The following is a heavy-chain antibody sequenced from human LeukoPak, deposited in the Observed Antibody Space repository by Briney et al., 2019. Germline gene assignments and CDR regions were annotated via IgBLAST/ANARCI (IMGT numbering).Heavy chain of an antibody. V-gene: IGHV3-21*01. CDR1: VFTFSSYS. CDR2: ISSSSSYI. Sequence: GGSLRLSCAASVFTFSSYSMNWVRQAPGKGLEWVSSISSSSSYIYYADSVKGRFTISRDNAKNSLYLQMNSLRAEDTAVYYCARDFPYYDILTGYLEATNAFDIWGQGTMVTVSS. CDR3: ARDFPYYDILTGYLEATNAFDI. D-gene: IGHD3-9*01. J-gene: IGHJ3*02.